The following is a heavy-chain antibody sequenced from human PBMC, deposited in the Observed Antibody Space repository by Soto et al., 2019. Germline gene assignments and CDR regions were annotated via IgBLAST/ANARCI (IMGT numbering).Heavy chain of an antibody. J-gene: IGHJ4*02. CDR2: VSHDGRNT. D-gene: IGHD6-19*01. V-gene: IGHV3-30*18. CDR3: AKGGRQWLVTSDFNY. CDR1: GFTFSDYA. Sequence: VQLVESGGGVVQPGRSLRLSCAASGFTFSDYAMHWVRQAPGKGLEWVAVVSHDGRNTHYADSVKGRFTISRDSSKNTVSLGMTSLRAEDPAVYYCAKGGRQWLVTSDFNYWGQGALVTVSS.